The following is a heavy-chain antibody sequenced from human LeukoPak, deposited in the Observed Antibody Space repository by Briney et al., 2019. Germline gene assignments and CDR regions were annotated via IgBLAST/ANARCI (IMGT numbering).Heavy chain of an antibody. CDR2: IYTSGST. D-gene: IGHD6-19*01. CDR3: ARDGQWLVRDAFDI. Sequence: SETLSLTYTVSGGSISSYYWSWIRQPPGKGLEWIGYIYTSGSTNYNPSLKSRVTISVGTSKNQFSLKLSSVTAADTAVYYCARDGQWLVRDAFDIWGQGTMVTVSS. CDR1: GGSISSYY. J-gene: IGHJ3*02. V-gene: IGHV4-4*09.